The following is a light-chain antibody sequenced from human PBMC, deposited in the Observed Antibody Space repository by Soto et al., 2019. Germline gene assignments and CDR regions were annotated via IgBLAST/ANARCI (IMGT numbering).Light chain of an antibody. CDR3: QQAYSAPWT. CDR2: AAS. CDR1: QSISNY. J-gene: IGKJ1*01. V-gene: IGKV1-39*01. Sequence: DIQGTQSPSSLSASVGDRVTITCRASQSISNYLNWFQQKPMKAPKLLIYAASSLQGGVSSRFTGSGSGTDFTLTITTLQPEDFATYYCQQAYSAPWTFGQGTKVDIK.